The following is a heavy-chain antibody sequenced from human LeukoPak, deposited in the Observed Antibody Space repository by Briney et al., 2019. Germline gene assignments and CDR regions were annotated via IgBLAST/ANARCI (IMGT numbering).Heavy chain of an antibody. CDR2: MSYDEGTK. D-gene: IGHD2-21*02. CDR3: ARGGAYCRGDCPLDAFDP. V-gene: IGHV3-30-3*01. J-gene: IGHJ3*01. Sequence: GGSLRLSCAAFGFTFSTYAMHWVRQAPGKGLEWVAHMSYDEGTKYYADSVKGRFTISRDNSKNTLYLQMNSLRAEDTAFYYCARGGAYCRGDCPLDAFDPWGQGTMVTVSS. CDR1: GFTFSTYA.